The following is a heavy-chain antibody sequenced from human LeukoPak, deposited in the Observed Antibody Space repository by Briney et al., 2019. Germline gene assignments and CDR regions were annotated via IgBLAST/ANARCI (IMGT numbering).Heavy chain of an antibody. CDR2: INVDGSVK. CDR1: GFTFSNYW. Sequence: GGSLRLSCAASGFTFSNYWMHWVRQVPGKGLVWVSRINVDGSVKSYADSVKGRFTISRDNAKNTLHLQMNSLRAEDTAVYYCARVPGYSGYFYGMDIWGQGTTVTVSS. V-gene: IGHV3-74*01. J-gene: IGHJ6*02. CDR3: ARVPGYSGYFYGMDI. D-gene: IGHD5-12*01.